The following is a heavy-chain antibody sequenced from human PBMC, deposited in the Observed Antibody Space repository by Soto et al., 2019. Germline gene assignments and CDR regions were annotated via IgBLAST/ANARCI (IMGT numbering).Heavy chain of an antibody. J-gene: IGHJ1*01. CDR2: INADSGDT. CDR3: ASRDYDILTGYLHI. CDR1: EHTSTIYY. V-gene: IGHV1-2*02. Sequence: QAHLVQSGAEVRKAGASVKVSCQALEHTSTIYYIHWVRQARGQGLERMGWINADSGDTTYAEDFRVRVTFTRDTATSTFNMELSRLRLDDTAMYFYASRDYDILTGYLHIWGQGTLITVSS. D-gene: IGHD3-9*01.